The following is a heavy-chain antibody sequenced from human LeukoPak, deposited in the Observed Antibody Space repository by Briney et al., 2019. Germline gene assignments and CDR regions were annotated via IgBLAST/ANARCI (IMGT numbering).Heavy chain of an antibody. V-gene: IGHV1-69*05. Sequence: SVKVSCKASGYTFTGYYMHWVRQAPGQGLEWMGGIIPIFGTANYAQKFQGRVTITTDESTSTAYMELSSLRSEDTAVYYCARGGYSYGSFLDYWGQGTLVTVSS. D-gene: IGHD5-18*01. CDR3: ARGGYSYGSFLDY. J-gene: IGHJ4*02. CDR2: IIPIFGTA. CDR1: GYTFTGYY.